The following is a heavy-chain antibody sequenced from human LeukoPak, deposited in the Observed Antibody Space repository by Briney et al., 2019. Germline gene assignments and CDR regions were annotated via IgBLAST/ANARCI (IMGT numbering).Heavy chain of an antibody. D-gene: IGHD3-22*01. CDR1: GGSISSSSYY. CDR2: IYYSGST. V-gene: IGHV4-39*07. J-gene: IGHJ4*02. Sequence: PSETLSLTCTVSGGSISSSSYYWGWIRQPPGKGLEWIGSIYYSGSTYYNPSLKSRVTISVDTSKNQFSLKLSSVTAADTAVYYCALYDSSGYFRYWGQGTLVTVSS. CDR3: ALYDSSGYFRY.